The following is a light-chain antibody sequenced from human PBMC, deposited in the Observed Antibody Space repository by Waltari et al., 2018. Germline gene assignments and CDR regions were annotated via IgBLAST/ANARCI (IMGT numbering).Light chain of an antibody. CDR1: SSDVGGYNY. V-gene: IGLV2-14*03. CDR2: DVS. Sequence: QSALTQPASVSGSPGQSITFSCTGDSSDVGGYNYVSWYQQQPGKAPRLMIYDVSIRPPGVSTRFSGSKSGNTASLTISGLQAEDEADYYCSSYSRTSTLVVFGGGTKLAVL. J-gene: IGLJ2*01. CDR3: SSYSRTSTLVV.